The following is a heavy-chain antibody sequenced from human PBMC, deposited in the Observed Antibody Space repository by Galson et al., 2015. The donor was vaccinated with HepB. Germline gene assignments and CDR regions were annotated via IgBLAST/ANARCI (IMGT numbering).Heavy chain of an antibody. D-gene: IGHD3-16*01. V-gene: IGHV3-48*01. CDR2: ISSSSSTI. CDR3: ARGGTGDADWYFDL. CDR1: GFTFSSYS. Sequence: SLRLSCAASGFTFSSYSMNWVRQAPGKGLEWVSYISSSSSTIYYADSVKGRFTISRDNAKNSLYLQMNSLRAEDTAVYYCARGGTGDADWYFDLWGRGTLVTVSS. J-gene: IGHJ2*01.